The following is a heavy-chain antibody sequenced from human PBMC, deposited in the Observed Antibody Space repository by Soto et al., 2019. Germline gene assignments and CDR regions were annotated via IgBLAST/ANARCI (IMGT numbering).Heavy chain of an antibody. CDR3: ARSTVGIDAFEI. Sequence: SVKVSCKASGYTFTYRYLHWVRQAPGQALEWMGWITPFNGNTNYAQKFQDRVTITRDRSMSTAYMELSSLRSEDTAMYYCARSTVGIDAFEIWGQGTMVTVSS. CDR2: ITPFNGNT. CDR1: GYTFTYRY. D-gene: IGHD4-17*01. V-gene: IGHV1-45*02. J-gene: IGHJ3*02.